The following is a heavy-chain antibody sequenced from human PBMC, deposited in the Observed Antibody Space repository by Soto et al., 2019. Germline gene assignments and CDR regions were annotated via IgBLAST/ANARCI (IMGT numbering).Heavy chain of an antibody. Sequence: SDTLSLTCTVHGRSIRSTTYYWGWMRQPPGKGLEWIASFFIGGNTYYNPSLKSRVTISVDTSKNQFSLKLSSVTAADTAVYYCARDRNSYGYWDYYYGMDVWGQGTTVT. J-gene: IGHJ6*02. CDR1: GRSIRSTTYY. D-gene: IGHD5-18*01. CDR2: FFIGGNT. CDR3: ARDRNSYGYWDYYYGMDV. V-gene: IGHV4-39*07.